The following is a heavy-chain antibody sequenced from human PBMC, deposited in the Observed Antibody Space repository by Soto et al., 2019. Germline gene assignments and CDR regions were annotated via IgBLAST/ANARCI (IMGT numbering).Heavy chain of an antibody. V-gene: IGHV3-23*01. CDR3: AKDRSTYYLVTPFEP. J-gene: IGHJ5*02. D-gene: IGHD3-10*01. CDR2: MSGSGGST. Sequence: EVQLLESGGGLVQPGGSLRLCCAASGFTFSSYAIIWVRQAPGKGLEWVSGMSGSGGSTYYADSVKGPFNISRDNSKNTMYLQMNSRRAEETAVYYCAKDRSTYYLVTPFEPWGQGTLGTVSS. CDR1: GFTFSSYA.